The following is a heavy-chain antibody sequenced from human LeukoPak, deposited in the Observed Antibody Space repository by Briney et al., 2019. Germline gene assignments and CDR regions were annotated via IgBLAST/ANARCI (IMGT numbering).Heavy chain of an antibody. CDR1: GFTFSSYA. CDR3: AKDLSQLQSSVRVY. D-gene: IGHD4-11*01. CDR2: ISGSGGST. V-gene: IGHV3-23*01. J-gene: IGHJ4*02. Sequence: GGSLRLSCAASGFTFSSYAMGWVRQAPGKGLEWVSAISGSGGSTYYADSVKGRFTISRDYSKNTLYLQMNSLRAEDTAVYYCAKDLSQLQSSVRVYWGQGTLVTVSS.